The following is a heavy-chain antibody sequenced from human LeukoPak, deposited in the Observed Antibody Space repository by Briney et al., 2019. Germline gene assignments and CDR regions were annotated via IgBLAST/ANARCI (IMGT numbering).Heavy chain of an antibody. CDR1: EFTFSSYA. CDR3: ARADYGGNSGTDY. Sequence: GGSLRLSCVASEFTFSSYAMHWVRQAPGKGLEWVAVISYDGSNKYYADSVKGRFTISRDNSKNTLYLQMNSLRAEDTAVYYCARADYGGNSGTDYWGQGTLVTVSS. D-gene: IGHD4-23*01. CDR2: ISYDGSNK. V-gene: IGHV3-30-3*01. J-gene: IGHJ4*02.